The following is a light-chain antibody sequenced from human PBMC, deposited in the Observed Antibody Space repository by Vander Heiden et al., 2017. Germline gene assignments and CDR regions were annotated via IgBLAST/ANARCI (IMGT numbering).Light chain of an antibody. J-gene: IGKJ2*01. CDR2: WAP. Sequence: IVRTQSPDSLAVSLGERATINCKSSQSVLYSSNNKNYLACYQQKPGQPPKLLIYWAPTRESGVPDRFSGSGSGTDFTLTISSLQAEDVSVYYCQKYYSTPYTFGQGTKLEIK. CDR3: QKYYSTPYT. V-gene: IGKV4-1*01. CDR1: QSVLYSSNNKNY.